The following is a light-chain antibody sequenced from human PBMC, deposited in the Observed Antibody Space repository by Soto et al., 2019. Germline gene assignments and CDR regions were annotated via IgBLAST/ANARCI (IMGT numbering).Light chain of an antibody. V-gene: IGLV1-40*01. J-gene: IGLJ7*01. CDR2: GNS. Sequence: QSVLTQAPSVSGAPGQRVTISCTGSSSNIGAGYDVHWYQQLPGTAPKLLIYGNSNRPSGVPDRFSGSKSGTSASLAITGLPAQDEADYYCQSYDSSLSGYAVFGGGTQLTVL. CDR1: SSNIGAGYD. CDR3: QSYDSSLSGYAV.